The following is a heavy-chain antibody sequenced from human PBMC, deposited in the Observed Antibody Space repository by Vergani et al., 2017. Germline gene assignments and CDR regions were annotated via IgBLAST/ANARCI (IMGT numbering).Heavy chain of an antibody. V-gene: IGHV3-21*01. CDR1: GFTFSHYS. D-gene: IGHD3-16*01. CDR2: ISGNNDDV. J-gene: IGHJ3*01. CDR3: VRDVRVSLT. Sequence: EVDLVESGGGLAQPGGSLRLSCVASGFTFSHYSMNWVRQAPGKGLEWVSSISGNNDDVYYADSVKGRFTISRDNAKNSLYLDMSSLRAEDTAVYYCVRDVRVSLTWGQGTLVAVSS.